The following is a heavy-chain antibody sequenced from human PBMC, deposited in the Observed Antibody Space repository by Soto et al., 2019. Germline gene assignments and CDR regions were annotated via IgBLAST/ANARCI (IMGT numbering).Heavy chain of an antibody. V-gene: IGHV4-39*01. D-gene: IGHD3-10*01. CDR3: ARRPALLWFEQARNFYYDY. CDR2: IYYSGST. J-gene: IGHJ4*02. CDR1: GGSISSSSYY. Sequence: QLQLQESGPGLVKPSETLSLTCTVSGGSISSSSYYWGWIRQPPGKGLEWIGSIYYSGSTYYNPSLKSRVTISVDTSKNQFSLKLSSVTAADTAVYYCARRPALLWFEQARNFYYDYWGQGTLVTVSS.